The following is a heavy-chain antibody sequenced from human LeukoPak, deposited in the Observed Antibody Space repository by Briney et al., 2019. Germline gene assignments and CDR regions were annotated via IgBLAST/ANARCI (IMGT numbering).Heavy chain of an antibody. CDR1: GGTFSSYA. J-gene: IGHJ4*02. Sequence: SVKVSCKASGGTFSSYAISWVRQAPGQGLEWMGGIIPIFGTANYAQKFQGRVTITTDESTSTAYMELSSLRSEDTAVYYCVYSYYDSSGHYTIYDYWGQGTLVTVSS. V-gene: IGHV1-69*05. CDR3: VYSYYDSSGHYTIYDY. D-gene: IGHD3-22*01. CDR2: IIPIFGTA.